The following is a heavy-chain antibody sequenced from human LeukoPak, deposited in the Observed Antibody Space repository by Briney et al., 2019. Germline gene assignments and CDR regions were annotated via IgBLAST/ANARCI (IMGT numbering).Heavy chain of an antibody. CDR1: GGSFSGYY. J-gene: IGHJ3*02. CDR2: INHSGST. V-gene: IGHV4-34*01. CDR3: ARASYGDYGLSAFDI. Sequence: SETLSLTCAVYGGSFSGYYWSWIRQPPGKGLEWIGEINHSGSTNYNPSLKSRVTISVDRSKNQFSLKLSSVTAADTAVYYCARASYGDYGLSAFDIWGQGTMVTVSS. D-gene: IGHD4-17*01.